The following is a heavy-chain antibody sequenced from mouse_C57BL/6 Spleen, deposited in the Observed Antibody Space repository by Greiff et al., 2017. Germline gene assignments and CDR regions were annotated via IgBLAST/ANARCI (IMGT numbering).Heavy chain of an antibody. J-gene: IGHJ4*01. CDR2: IAPENGAT. CDR1: GFNIKDDY. Sequence: EVQRVESGAELVRPGASVKLSCTASGFNIKDDYMHWVKQRPEQGLEWIGWIAPENGATEYASKFQGKATITADTSSNTAYQQHSSLTAEDTSVYYGTTCGYYLYYAMDYWGQGTSVTVSS. V-gene: IGHV14-4*01. D-gene: IGHD2-3*01. CDR3: TTCGYYLYYAMDY.